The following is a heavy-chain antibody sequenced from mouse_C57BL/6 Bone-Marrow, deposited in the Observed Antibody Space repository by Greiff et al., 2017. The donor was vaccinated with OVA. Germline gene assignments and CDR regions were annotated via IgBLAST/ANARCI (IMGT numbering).Heavy chain of an antibody. CDR1: GFNIKDDD. D-gene: IGHD3-1*01. CDR2: IDPENGDT. Sequence: VQLQQSGAELVRPGASVKLSCTASGFNIKDDDMHWVKQRPEQGLEWVGWIDPENGDTEYASKFQGKATITADTSSNTAYLQLSSLTSEDTAVYYCTTARAFFAYWGQGTMVTVSA. J-gene: IGHJ3*01. CDR3: TTARAFFAY. V-gene: IGHV14-4*01.